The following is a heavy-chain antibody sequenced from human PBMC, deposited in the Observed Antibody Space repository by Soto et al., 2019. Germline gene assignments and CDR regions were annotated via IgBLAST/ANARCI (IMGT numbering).Heavy chain of an antibody. J-gene: IGHJ4*02. Sequence: QVQLVESGGGVVQPGRSLRLSCAASGFTFSSYGMHWVRQAPGKGLEWVAVIWYDGSNKYYADSVKGRFTISRDNSKNTLYLQMNSLRAEDTAVYYCARGAAGTGGFDYWGQGTLVTVSS. CDR3: ARGAAGTGGFDY. V-gene: IGHV3-33*01. D-gene: IGHD6-13*01. CDR1: GFTFSSYG. CDR2: IWYDGSNK.